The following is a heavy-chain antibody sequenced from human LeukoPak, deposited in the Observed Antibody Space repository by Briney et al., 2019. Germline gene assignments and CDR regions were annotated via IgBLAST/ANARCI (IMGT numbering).Heavy chain of an antibody. D-gene: IGHD6-13*01. CDR3: AKDRGYSSSWYYFNY. CDR2: ISNNGGST. CDR1: GFPFSSYA. Sequence: GGSLRLSCAASGFPFSSYAMNWVRQAPGKGLEWVSGISNNGGSTYYADSVKGRFTISRDNSKNTLYLQMNSLRGEDTAIFYCAKDRGYSSSWYYFNYWGQGTLVTVSS. J-gene: IGHJ4*02. V-gene: IGHV3-23*01.